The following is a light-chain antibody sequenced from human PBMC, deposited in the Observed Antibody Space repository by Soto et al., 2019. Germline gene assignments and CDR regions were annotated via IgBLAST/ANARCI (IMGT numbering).Light chain of an antibody. CDR2: DVS. CDR1: TRAVGPYNY. Sequence: QSPLTPAASVSVCPGQSVAISFSETTRAVGPYNYISWYQHPPGKAPILLLSDVSSRPSGVCDRFFGSKSGNTASLTISRLQAEDEAAYYCSSLPTSFTYVFGAGTKVTVL. J-gene: IGLJ1*01. V-gene: IGLV2-14*03. CDR3: SSLPTSFTYV.